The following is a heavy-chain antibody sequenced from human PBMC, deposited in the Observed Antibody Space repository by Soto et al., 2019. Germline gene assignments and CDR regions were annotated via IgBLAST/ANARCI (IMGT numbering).Heavy chain of an antibody. D-gene: IGHD3-22*01. CDR2: IDPSDSQT. V-gene: IGHV5-10-1*01. J-gene: IGHJ4*02. CDR1: GYSFAGYW. Sequence: HGECLKIPCKGSGYSFAGYWITWVRQKPGKGLEWMGRIDPSDSQTYYSPSFRGHVTISVTKSITTVFLQWSSLRASDTAMYYCARQIYDSDTGPNFQYYFDSWGQGTPVTVSS. CDR3: ARQIYDSDTGPNFQYYFDS.